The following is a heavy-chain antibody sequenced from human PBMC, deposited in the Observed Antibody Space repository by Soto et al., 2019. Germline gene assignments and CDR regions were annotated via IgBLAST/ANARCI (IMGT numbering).Heavy chain of an antibody. CDR2: INHSGST. CDR3: ARDKITGRFDY. D-gene: IGHD2-8*02. J-gene: IGHJ4*02. CDR1: GGSFSGYY. V-gene: IGHV4-34*01. Sequence: QVQLQQWGAGLLKPSETLSLTCAVYGGSFSGYYWTWIRQPPGTGLEWIGEINHSGSTNYNPSLKSRVTISVDTPKNHLSLKLTSVTAADTAVYYCARDKITGRFDYWGQGTLVTVSS.